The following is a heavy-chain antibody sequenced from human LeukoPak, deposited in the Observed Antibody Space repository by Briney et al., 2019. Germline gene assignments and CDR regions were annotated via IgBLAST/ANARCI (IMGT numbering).Heavy chain of an antibody. CDR3: AKDPLSVVHALGYFQH. D-gene: IGHD3-22*01. V-gene: IGHV3-7*03. J-gene: IGHJ1*01. CDR1: GFTFSSYW. CDR2: IKQDGSEA. Sequence: GGSLRLSCAASGFTFSSYWMTWVRQAPGKGLEWVANIKQDGSEAYYVDSVKGRFTVSRDNSKNTLYLQMNSLRAEDTAVYYCAKDPLSVVHALGYFQHWGQGTLVTVSS.